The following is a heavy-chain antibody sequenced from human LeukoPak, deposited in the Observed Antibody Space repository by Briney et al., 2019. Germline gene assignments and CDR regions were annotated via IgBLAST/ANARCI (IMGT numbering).Heavy chain of an antibody. CDR1: GFTFSSYG. D-gene: IGHD3-22*01. J-gene: IGHJ5*02. CDR2: ISYDGSNK. CDR3: ARDLGQYYDTSDNWFDP. V-gene: IGHV3-30*03. Sequence: QPGRSLRLSCAASGFTFSSYGMHWVRQAPGKGLEWVAVISYDGSNKYYADSVKGRFTISRDNSKNTLNLQMNSLRAEDTAVYYCARDLGQYYDTSDNWFDPWGQGTLVTVSS.